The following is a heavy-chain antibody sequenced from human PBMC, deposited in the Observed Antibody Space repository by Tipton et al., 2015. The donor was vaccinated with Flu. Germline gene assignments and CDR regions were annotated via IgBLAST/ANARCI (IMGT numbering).Heavy chain of an antibody. CDR2: IGSAGDT. CDR1: GFTFSNYG. Sequence: SLRLSCAASGFTFSNYGMHWVRQAPGKGLEWVSAIGSAGDTYYLDSVKGRFTISRDNAKNSLYLQMNSLRVGDTAVYYCARGPLPDSNWYNGMDVWGQGTTVTVSS. CDR3: ARGPLPDSNWYNGMDV. D-gene: IGHD6-13*01. J-gene: IGHJ6*02. V-gene: IGHV3-13*01.